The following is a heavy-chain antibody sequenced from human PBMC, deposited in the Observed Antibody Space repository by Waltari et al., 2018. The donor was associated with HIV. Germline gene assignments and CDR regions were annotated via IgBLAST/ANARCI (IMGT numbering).Heavy chain of an antibody. J-gene: IGHJ6*02. V-gene: IGHV3-43*01. CDR2: ISWDGGST. CDR3: AKDIGGYDSFYYYYGMDV. Sequence: DVQLVESWGVVVQAGGSLRLSCAAAGFTFDDYTMHWVRQAPGKGLEWVSLISWDGGSTYYADSVKGRFTISRDNSKNSLYLQMNSLRTEDTALYYCAKDIGGYDSFYYYYGMDVWGQGTTVTVSS. CDR1: GFTFDDYT. D-gene: IGHD5-12*01.